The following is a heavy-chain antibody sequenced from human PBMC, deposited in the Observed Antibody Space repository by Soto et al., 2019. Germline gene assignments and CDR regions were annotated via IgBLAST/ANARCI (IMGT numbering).Heavy chain of an antibody. Sequence: RHSCAAAEVTCSSYIMHWDRKAQGKGLEWVAVILDDGNNKYYADSVKGRFTISRDNSKNTLYLQMNSLRTEDTAVYYCARDDEGGSYCDLGYWGQGTLVTVSS. D-gene: IGHD3-10*01. CDR3: ARDDEGGSYCDLGY. V-gene: IGHV3-30-3*01. CDR2: ILDDGNNK. CDR1: EVTCSSYI. J-gene: IGHJ4*02.